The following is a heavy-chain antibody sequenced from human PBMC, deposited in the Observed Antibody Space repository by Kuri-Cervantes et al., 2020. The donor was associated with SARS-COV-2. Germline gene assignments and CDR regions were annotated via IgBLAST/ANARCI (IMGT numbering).Heavy chain of an antibody. D-gene: IGHD3-10*01. Sequence: GESLKISCAASGFIFSDSYMSWVRQAPGKGLEWVSYISSNSSYSYYADSVKGRFTISGDNAKNSLYLQMNSLRAEDTAVYYCARHYGSGSYSFMHVWGKGTPVTVSS. V-gene: IGHV3-11*06. J-gene: IGHJ6*03. CDR1: GFIFSDSY. CDR2: ISSNSSYS. CDR3: ARHYGSGSYSFMHV.